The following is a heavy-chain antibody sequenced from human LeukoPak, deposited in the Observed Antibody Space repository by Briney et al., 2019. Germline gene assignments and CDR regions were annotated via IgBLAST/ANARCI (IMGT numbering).Heavy chain of an antibody. CDR1: GFTFSSYE. CDR3: ARGAGQCGGDCNDY. D-gene: IGHD2-21*02. J-gene: IGHJ4*02. Sequence: TGGSLRLSCAASGFTFSSYEMNWVRQAPGKGLEWVSYITSDGSHIFYTDSVKGRFTVSRDNTKNSLYLQLNSLRAEDTAVYYCARGAGQCGGDCNDYWGQGTLVTVSS. V-gene: IGHV3-48*03. CDR2: ITSDGSHI.